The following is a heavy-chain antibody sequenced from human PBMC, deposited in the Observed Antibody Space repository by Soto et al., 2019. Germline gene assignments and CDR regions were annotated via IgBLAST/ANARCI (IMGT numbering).Heavy chain of an antibody. CDR1: WGSFIGYY. D-gene: IGHD3-10*01. V-gene: IGHV4-34*01. Sequence: SETLSLTCAFYWGSFIGYYWSWIRQPPGKGLEWIGEINHSGSTNYNPSLKSRVTISVDTSKNQFSLKLSSVTAADTAVYYCAREGGYGSGSYYNPLTWFDPWGQGTLVTVSS. CDR3: AREGGYGSGSYYNPLTWFDP. CDR2: INHSGST. J-gene: IGHJ5*02.